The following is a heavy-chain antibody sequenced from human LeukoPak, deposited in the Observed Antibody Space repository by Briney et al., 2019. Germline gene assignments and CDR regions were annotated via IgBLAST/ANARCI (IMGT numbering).Heavy chain of an antibody. CDR2: IYPADSDI. V-gene: IGHV5-51*01. D-gene: IGHD2/OR15-2a*01. CDR3: ARFEVNHADGTTYYYFDY. J-gene: IGHJ4*02. Sequence: GESLKISCKASGYTFSDLWIGWVRQMPEKGLVWMGIIYPADSDIRYGPSFQGQVSLSVDKSTNTAFLQWSSLKASDTAMYYCARFEVNHADGTTYYYFDYWGQGTLVTVSS. CDR1: GYTFSDLW.